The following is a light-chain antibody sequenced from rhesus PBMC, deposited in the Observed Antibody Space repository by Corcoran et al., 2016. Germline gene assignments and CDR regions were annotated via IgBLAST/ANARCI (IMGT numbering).Light chain of an antibody. V-gene: IGKV1-69*01. J-gene: IGKJ4*01. Sequence: DIQMTQSPSSLSASVGDRVTITCRASENVNNYLHWYQQKPGKAPKLLSYRAYNLETVVPSRVSGSGAGTDSPLTISRLQPEESATYYLQQHDNAPLTVGCGTKVESK. CDR1: ENVNNY. CDR2: RAY. CDR3: QQHDNAPLT.